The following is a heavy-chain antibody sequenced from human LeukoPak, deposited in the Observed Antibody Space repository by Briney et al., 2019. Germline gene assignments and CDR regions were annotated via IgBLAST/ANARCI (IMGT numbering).Heavy chain of an antibody. CDR2: IYTSGST. CDR3: ARDRAWYGESDY. J-gene: IGHJ4*02. D-gene: IGHD4-17*01. Sequence: SETLSLTXTVSGGSISSGSYYWSWIRQPAGKGLEWIGRIYTSGSTNYNPSLKSRVTISVDTSKNQFSLKLSSVTAADTAVYYCARDRAWYGESDYWGQGTLVTVSS. V-gene: IGHV4-61*02. CDR1: GGSISSGSYY.